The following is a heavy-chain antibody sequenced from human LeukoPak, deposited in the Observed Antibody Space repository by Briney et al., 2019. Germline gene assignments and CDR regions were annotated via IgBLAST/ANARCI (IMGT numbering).Heavy chain of an antibody. J-gene: IGHJ5*02. Sequence: PSETLSLTCSVSGDSVSRSDSYWDWIRQPPGKGLEWIGTIYYSGRTYYSPSLKSRVTISVDTSKNQFSLKLSSVTAADTAVYYCARHVGWFDPWGQGTLVTVSS. V-gene: IGHV4-39*01. D-gene: IGHD2-15*01. CDR3: ARHVGWFDP. CDR1: GDSVSRSDSY. CDR2: IYYSGRT.